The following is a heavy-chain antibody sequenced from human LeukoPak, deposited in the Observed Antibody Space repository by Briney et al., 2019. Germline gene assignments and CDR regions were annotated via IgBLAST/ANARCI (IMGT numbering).Heavy chain of an antibody. V-gene: IGHV1-18*01. J-gene: IGHJ3*02. CDR2: ISAYNGNT. Sequence: GASVKVSCKASGYTFTSYGISWVRQAPGQGLEWMGWISAYNGNTNYAQKLQGRVTMTTDTSTSTAYMELRSLRSDDTAVYYSARDYYDSSGYYYQNDAFDIWGQGTMVTVSS. CDR1: GYTFTSYG. D-gene: IGHD3-22*01. CDR3: ARDYYDSSGYYYQNDAFDI.